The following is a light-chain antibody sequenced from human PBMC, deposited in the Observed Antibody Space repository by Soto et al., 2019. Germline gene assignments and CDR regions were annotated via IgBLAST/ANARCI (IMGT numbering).Light chain of an antibody. Sequence: DIQVTQSPSAMSASVGDRVIITCRASQGIKNYLAWFQQKPGRVPKRLIYAASNLQSGVPSRFSGSGSGTEFSLTISNLQPDDCATYYCQQYENYWTFGQGTKVDIK. CDR3: QQYENYWT. J-gene: IGKJ1*01. V-gene: IGKV1-17*03. CDR2: AAS. CDR1: QGIKNY.